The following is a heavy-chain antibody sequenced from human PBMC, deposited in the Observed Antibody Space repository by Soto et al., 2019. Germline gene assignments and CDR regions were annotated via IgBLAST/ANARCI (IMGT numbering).Heavy chain of an antibody. CDR2: IYYSGST. J-gene: IGHJ4*02. CDR3: ARPPGGGYDYDDY. Sequence: QVQLQESGPGLVKPSETLSLTCTVSGGSISSYYWSWIRQPPGKGLEWIGYIYYSGSTNYNPSLKSRVPISVDPSKHRFSLKLGSVAAADTAVYYCARPPGGGYDYDDYWGQGTLVTVSS. CDR1: GGSISSYY. V-gene: IGHV4-59*08. D-gene: IGHD5-12*01.